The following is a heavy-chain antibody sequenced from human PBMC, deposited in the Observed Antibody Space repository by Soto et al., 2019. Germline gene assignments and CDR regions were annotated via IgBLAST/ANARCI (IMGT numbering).Heavy chain of an antibody. CDR3: ARDETYYYDSSGYLFDY. CDR1: GYTFTSYG. V-gene: IGHV1-18*01. CDR2: ISAYNGNT. J-gene: IGHJ4*02. Sequence: ASVKVSCKASGYTFTSYGISWVRQAPGQGLEWMGWISAYNGNTNYAQKLQGRVTMTTDTSTSTAYMELRSLRSDDTAVYYCARDETYYYDSSGYLFDYWGQGTLVTSPQ. D-gene: IGHD3-22*01.